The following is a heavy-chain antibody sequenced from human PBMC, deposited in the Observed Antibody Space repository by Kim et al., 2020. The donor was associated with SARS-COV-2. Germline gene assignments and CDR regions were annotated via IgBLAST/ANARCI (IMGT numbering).Heavy chain of an antibody. CDR3: VGRRGDY. J-gene: IGHJ4*02. CDR2: INGGGGT. CDR1: GFSVSSDH. V-gene: IGHV3-53*01. Sequence: GGSLRLSCAASGFSVSSDHMSWVRQAPGKGLEWVSVINGGGGTHYTDSVKGRFTISRDNSKNTLYLQMNSLRAEDTAMYYCVGRRGDYWGQGTLVTVSS.